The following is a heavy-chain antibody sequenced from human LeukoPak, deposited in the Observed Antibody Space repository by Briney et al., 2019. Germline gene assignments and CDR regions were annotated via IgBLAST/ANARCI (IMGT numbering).Heavy chain of an antibody. CDR2: ISGGGGSS. CDR1: GFTFSSYA. V-gene: IGHV3-23*01. CDR3: ANYAMVRGVITGNFDY. Sequence: GGSLRLSCAASGFTFSSYAMSWVRQAPGKGLEWVSAISGGGGSSYYEDSVRGRFTTSTDNSKNPPYLQMNSLRAEDTAVYYCANYAMVRGVITGNFDYWGQGTLGTASS. J-gene: IGHJ4*02. D-gene: IGHD3-10*01.